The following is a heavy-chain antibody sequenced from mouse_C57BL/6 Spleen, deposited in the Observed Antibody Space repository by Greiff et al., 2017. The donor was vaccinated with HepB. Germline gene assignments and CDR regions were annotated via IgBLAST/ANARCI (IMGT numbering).Heavy chain of an antibody. Sequence: EVKLVESGGGLVQPKGSLKLSCAASGFSFNTYAMNWVRQAPGKGLEWVARIRSKSNNYATYYADSVKDRFTISRDDSESMLYLQMNNLKTEDTAMYYCVRQGYGYDDYFDYWGQGTTLTVSS. CDR2: IRSKSNNYAT. CDR3: VRQGYGYDDYFDY. J-gene: IGHJ2*01. V-gene: IGHV10-1*01. D-gene: IGHD2-2*01. CDR1: GFSFNTYA.